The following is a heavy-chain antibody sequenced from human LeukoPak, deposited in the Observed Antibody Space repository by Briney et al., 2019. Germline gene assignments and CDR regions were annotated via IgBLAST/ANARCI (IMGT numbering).Heavy chain of an antibody. CDR1: GGSFSGYY. V-gene: IGHV4-34*01. J-gene: IGHJ4*02. D-gene: IGHD2-2*01. CDR3: ARGLEEYQLPKIVFDY. CDR2: INHSGST. Sequence: PSETLSLTCAVYGGSFSGYYWSWIRQPPGKGLEWIGEINHSGSTNYNPSLKSRVTISVDTSKNQFSLKLSSVTAADTAVYYCARGLEEYQLPKIVFDYWGQGTLVTVSS.